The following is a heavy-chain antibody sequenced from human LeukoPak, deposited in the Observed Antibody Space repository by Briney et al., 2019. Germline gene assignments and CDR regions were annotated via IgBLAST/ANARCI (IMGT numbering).Heavy chain of an antibody. J-gene: IGHJ5*02. Sequence: SETLSLTCTVSGYSISSGYYWGWIRQPPGKGLEWIGSIYHSGKNYYNPSLKSRVTMSVDTSKNQFSLKLTSVTAADTAMYYCARDRISVADPLNWFDPWGQGTLVTVSS. V-gene: IGHV4-38-2*02. CDR2: IYHSGKN. CDR1: GYSISSGYY. CDR3: ARDRISVADPLNWFDP. D-gene: IGHD6-19*01.